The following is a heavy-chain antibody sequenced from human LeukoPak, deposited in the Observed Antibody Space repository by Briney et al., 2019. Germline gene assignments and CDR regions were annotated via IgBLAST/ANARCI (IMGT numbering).Heavy chain of an antibody. CDR3: ARDLWDFWSGFDY. J-gene: IGHJ4*02. Sequence: GGSLRLSCVASGFTFSNYAMTWVRQAPGKGLEWVSYISSSGSTIYYADSVKGRFTISRDNAKNSLYLQMNSLRAEDTAVYYCARDLWDFWSGFDYWGQGTLVTVSS. CDR2: ISSSGSTI. CDR1: GFTFSNYA. V-gene: IGHV3-48*03. D-gene: IGHD3-3*01.